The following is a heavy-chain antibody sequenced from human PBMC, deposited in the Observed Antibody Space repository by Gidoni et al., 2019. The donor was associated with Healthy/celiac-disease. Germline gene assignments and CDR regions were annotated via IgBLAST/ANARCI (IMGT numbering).Heavy chain of an antibody. CDR3: AKDQRGLLRFLEWLLPIDY. Sequence: EVQLLESGGGLVQPGGSLRLSCAASGFTFISYAMSWVRQAPGKGLEWVSAISGSGGSTYYEDSVKGRFTISRDNSKNTLYLQMNSLRAEDTAVYYCAKDQRGLLRFLEWLLPIDYWGQGTLVTVSS. D-gene: IGHD3-3*01. V-gene: IGHV3-23*01. J-gene: IGHJ4*02. CDR1: GFTFISYA. CDR2: ISGSGGST.